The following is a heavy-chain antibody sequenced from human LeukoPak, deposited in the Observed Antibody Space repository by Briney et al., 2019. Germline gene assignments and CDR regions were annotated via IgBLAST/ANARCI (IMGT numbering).Heavy chain of an antibody. CDR2: ISGSGGST. D-gene: IGHD3-3*01. Sequence: GGSLRLSCAASGFTFSSYAMSWVRQAPGKGLEWVSAISGSGGSTYYADSVKGRFTISRDNSKNTLYLQMNSLRAEDTAVYYCAKDPLSRGYDFWNAPRWFDPWVQGTLVTVSS. CDR1: GFTFSSYA. J-gene: IGHJ5*02. V-gene: IGHV3-23*01. CDR3: AKDPLSRGYDFWNAPRWFDP.